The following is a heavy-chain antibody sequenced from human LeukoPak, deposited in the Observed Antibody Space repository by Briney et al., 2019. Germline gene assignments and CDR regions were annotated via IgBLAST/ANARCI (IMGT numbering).Heavy chain of an antibody. CDR2: IKSKNDGETT. V-gene: IGHV3-15*07. CDR3: VAESRYSSDWYVFFGY. J-gene: IGHJ1*01. D-gene: IGHD6-19*01. Sequence: PGGSLRLSCAASGFTFIKSWMSWVRQAPVKGLEWVGRIKSKNDGETTDYGAPVKGRFTISRDDSKYTVYLQMNSLKTEDTAMYYCVAESRYSSDWYVFFGYWGQSSLVTVSS. CDR1: GFTFIKSW.